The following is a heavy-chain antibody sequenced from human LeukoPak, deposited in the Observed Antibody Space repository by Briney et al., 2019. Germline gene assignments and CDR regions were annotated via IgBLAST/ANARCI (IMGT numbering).Heavy chain of an antibody. CDR1: GFTFSDHY. D-gene: IGHD1-1*01. Sequence: GGSLRLSCAASGFTFSDHYMSWIRQAPGKGLEWIVYISPNSNDISYADSVKGRFTISRDNAKNSLYLQMNSLRADDTAVYYCARGGSGNWNAPFDYWGQGTLVTVSS. J-gene: IGHJ4*02. CDR3: ARGGSGNWNAPFDY. CDR2: ISPNSNDI. V-gene: IGHV3-11*06.